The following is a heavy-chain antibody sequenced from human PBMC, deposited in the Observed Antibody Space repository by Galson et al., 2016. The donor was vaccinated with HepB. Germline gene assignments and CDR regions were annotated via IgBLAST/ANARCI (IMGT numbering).Heavy chain of an antibody. CDR3: ARCSEPGCHNSNWFDP. CDR1: GFIFSNYE. D-gene: IGHD2-2*02. V-gene: IGHV3-48*03. J-gene: IGHJ5*02. Sequence: SGAEVKKPGGSLRLSCAASGFIFSNYEMSWVRQAPGKGLEWVSYISSSGSTIYYADSVKGRFTISRGNARDSVYLQMTSLRAEDTGVYYCARCSEPGCHNSNWFDPWGHGTLVAVSA. CDR2: ISSSGSTI.